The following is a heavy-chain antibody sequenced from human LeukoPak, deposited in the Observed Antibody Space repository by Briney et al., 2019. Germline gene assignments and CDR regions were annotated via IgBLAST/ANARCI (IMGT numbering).Heavy chain of an antibody. Sequence: PGASVKVSCKASGYTFTGYYIHWVRQAPGQGPEWMGWINPHSGATNYAQKFQGRVTMTRDTSISTAFMELSSLRFDDTAMYYCSRDLLMYYSGSGESTWGQGTQVTVSS. CDR2: INPHSGAT. CDR1: GYTFTGYY. CDR3: SRDLLMYYSGSGEST. J-gene: IGHJ5*02. V-gene: IGHV1-2*02. D-gene: IGHD3-10*01.